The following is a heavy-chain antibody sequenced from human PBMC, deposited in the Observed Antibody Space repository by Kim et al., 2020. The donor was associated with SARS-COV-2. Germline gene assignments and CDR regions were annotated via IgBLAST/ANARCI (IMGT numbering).Heavy chain of an antibody. CDR2: ISGSGGST. V-gene: IGHV3-23*01. J-gene: IGHJ6*02. Sequence: GGSLRLSCAASGFTFSSYAMSWVRQAPGKGLEWVSAISGSGGSTYYADSVKGRFTISRDNSKNTLYLQMNSLRAEDTAVYYCAKDRYSYGYYYGMDVWGQGTTVTVSS. D-gene: IGHD5-18*01. CDR3: AKDRYSYGYYYGMDV. CDR1: GFTFSSYA.